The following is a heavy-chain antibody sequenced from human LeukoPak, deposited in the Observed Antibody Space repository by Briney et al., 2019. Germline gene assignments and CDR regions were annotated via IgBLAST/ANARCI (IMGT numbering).Heavy chain of an antibody. CDR1: KFTFSRYW. V-gene: IGHV3-7*03. CDR3: ARDYYGSGSYL. CDR2: IKQDGSEK. Sequence: SFTLSRITTKFTFSRYWISWVRQAPGKRQEWVANIKQDGSEKYYVDSVKGRFTIPRDNAKNSLYLQMNSLRAEDTAVYYCARDYYGSGSYLWGQGTMVTVSS. J-gene: IGHJ3*01. D-gene: IGHD3-10*01.